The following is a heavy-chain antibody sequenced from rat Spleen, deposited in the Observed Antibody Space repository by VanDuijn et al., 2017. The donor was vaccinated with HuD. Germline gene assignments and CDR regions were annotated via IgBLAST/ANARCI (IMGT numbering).Heavy chain of an antibody. J-gene: IGHJ2*01. CDR2: ISTSGGRT. D-gene: IGHD1-6*01. CDR1: GFTFSYYY. Sequence: EVQLVESGGDLVQPGRSLKLSCAGSGFTFSYYYMAWVRQAPKKGLEWVATISTSGGRTHYRESVKGRFTISRDNAKSTLYLQINSLRSEDTATYYCARGGFFRYWGQGVMVTVSS. CDR3: ARGGFFRY. V-gene: IGHV5-25*01.